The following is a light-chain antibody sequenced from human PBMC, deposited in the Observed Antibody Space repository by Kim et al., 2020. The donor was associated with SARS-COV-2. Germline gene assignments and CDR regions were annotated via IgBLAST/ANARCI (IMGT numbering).Light chain of an antibody. J-gene: IGKJ2*01. Sequence: DIQMTQSPTTLSASVGDRVTMTCRASQSITRWLGWYQQKPGKAPKLLIYDASSLERGVPSRFSGSGSGTEFTLTISSLQPDDFATYFCKLYKSYSDTFRKDNKLE. CDR2: DAS. CDR1: QSITRW. CDR3: KLYKSYSDT. V-gene: IGKV1-5*01.